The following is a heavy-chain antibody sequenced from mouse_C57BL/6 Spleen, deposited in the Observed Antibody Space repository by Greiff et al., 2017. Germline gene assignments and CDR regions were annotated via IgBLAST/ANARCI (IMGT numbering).Heavy chain of an antibody. CDR1: GYAFSSYW. V-gene: IGHV1-80*01. D-gene: IGHD2-10*02. J-gene: IGHJ3*01. Sequence: QVHVKQSGAELVKPGASVKISCKASGYAFSSYWMNWVKQRPGKGLEWIGQIYPGDGDTNYNGKFKGKATLTADKSSSTAYMQLSSLTSEDSAVYFCAREVSRVIAYWGQGTLVTVSA. CDR2: IYPGDGDT. CDR3: AREVSRVIAY.